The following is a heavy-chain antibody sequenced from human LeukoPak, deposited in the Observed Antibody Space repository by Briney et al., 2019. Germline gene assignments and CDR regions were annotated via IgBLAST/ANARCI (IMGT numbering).Heavy chain of an antibody. J-gene: IGHJ5*02. CDR3: AKGVKQIVVEPAAKASASDP. Sequence: EASVKVSCKASGYTFTSYGISWVRQAPGQGLEWMGWISAYNGNTNYAQKLQGRVTMTTDTSTSTAYMELRSLRSDDTAVYYCAKGVKQIVVEPAAKASASDPWGREPWSPSPQ. D-gene: IGHD2-2*01. CDR2: ISAYNGNT. CDR1: GYTFTSYG. V-gene: IGHV1-18*01.